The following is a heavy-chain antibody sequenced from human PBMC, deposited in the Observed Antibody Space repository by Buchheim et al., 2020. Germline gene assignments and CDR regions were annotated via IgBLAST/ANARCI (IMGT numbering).Heavy chain of an antibody. J-gene: IGHJ4*02. CDR1: GFTFSGYT. CDR2: ISVSGSDI. V-gene: IGHV3-48*02. Sequence: DVQLVESGGGLVQPGGSLRLSCAASGFTFSGYTMNWVRQAPGKGPEWLAYISVSGSDIYYADSVRGRFTISRDHAKKSLYLQMNSLREEDTDLYYCTRDFEYWGQGTL. CDR3: TRDFEY.